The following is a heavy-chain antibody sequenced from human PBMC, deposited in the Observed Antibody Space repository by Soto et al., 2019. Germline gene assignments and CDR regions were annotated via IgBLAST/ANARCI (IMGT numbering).Heavy chain of an antibody. CDR2: ISGYNGNT. CDR3: ARVGGVRDYHYVDAFYY. J-gene: IGHJ4*02. V-gene: IGHV1-18*01. D-gene: IGHD4-17*01. Sequence: QVQLVQSGAEVKKPGASVKVSCKASGYTSINYGITWVRQAPGQGLGWMGWISGYNGNTNYAQKLQGRVSMTTDTSTSIAYMELRRLTSDDTAVYYCARVGGVRDYHYVDAFYYWGQGTLVTVSS. CDR1: GYTSINYG.